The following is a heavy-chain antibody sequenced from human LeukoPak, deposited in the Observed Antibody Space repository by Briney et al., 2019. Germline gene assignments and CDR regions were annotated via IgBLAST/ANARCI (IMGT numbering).Heavy chain of an antibody. V-gene: IGHV1-18*01. Sequence: ASVKVSCKASGYTFTSYGISWVRQAPGQGLEWMGWISAYSGNTNYAQKLQGRVTMTTDTSTSTAYMELRSLRSDDTAVYYCARTSSGWYYPQMFDYWGQGTLVTVSS. J-gene: IGHJ4*02. CDR1: GYTFTSYG. CDR3: ARTSSGWYYPQMFDY. CDR2: ISAYSGNT. D-gene: IGHD6-19*01.